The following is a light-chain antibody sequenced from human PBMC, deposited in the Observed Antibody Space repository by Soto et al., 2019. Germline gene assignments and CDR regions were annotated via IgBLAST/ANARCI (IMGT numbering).Light chain of an antibody. V-gene: IGKV3-11*01. CDR1: QSVVTY. J-gene: IGKJ1*01. CDR2: DTS. Sequence: IVLAQSPTPLSSSPGARAALACSVSQSVVTYLAWYQQRPGQAPRLLIFDTSNRATDIPARFSGSGSGTDFTLTISGLEPEDFAVYFCQQRTNRPPITFGQGTKVDIK. CDR3: QQRTNRPPIT.